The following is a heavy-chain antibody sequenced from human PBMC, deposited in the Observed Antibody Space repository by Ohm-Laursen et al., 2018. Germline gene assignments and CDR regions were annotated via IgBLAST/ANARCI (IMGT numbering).Heavy chain of an antibody. CDR2: ISAYNGNT. CDR1: GGTFSSYA. J-gene: IGHJ1*01. V-gene: IGHV1-18*01. Sequence: ASVKVSCKASGGTFSSYAISWVRQAPGQGLEWMGWISAYNGNTNYAQKLQGRVTMTTDTSTSTAYMELRSLRSDDTAVYYCAGTGSYTEYFQHWGQGTLVTVSS. D-gene: IGHD1-26*01. CDR3: AGTGSYTEYFQH.